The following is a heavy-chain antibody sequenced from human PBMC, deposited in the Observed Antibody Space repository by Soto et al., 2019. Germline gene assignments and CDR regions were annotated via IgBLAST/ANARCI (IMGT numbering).Heavy chain of an antibody. D-gene: IGHD3-22*01. CDR2: IYYSGST. V-gene: IGHV4-31*03. CDR3: AREYYYDSSGYYYVGWFDP. J-gene: IGHJ5*02. CDR1: GGSISSGGYY. Sequence: PSETLSLTCTVSGGSISSGGYYWSWIRQHPGKGLEWIGYIYYSGSTYYNPSLKNRVTISVDTSKNQFSLKLSSVTAADTAVYFCAREYYYDSSGYYYVGWFDPWGQGTLVTVSS.